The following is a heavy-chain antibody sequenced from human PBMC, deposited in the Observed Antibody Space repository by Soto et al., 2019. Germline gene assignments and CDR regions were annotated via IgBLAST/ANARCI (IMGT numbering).Heavy chain of an antibody. CDR1: GGSLSGHF. V-gene: IGHV4-34*01. Sequence: QVQLQQWGAGLTKPSETLSLTCAAYGGSLSGHFWTWIRQPPGKGLEWIGEINQSGSTKYNPSLKSRVTMSIDTSKNQFSLKMNSVTAADTAVYYCVRGSHVDGDYLFDFWGQGTLVTVSS. D-gene: IGHD4-17*01. CDR3: VRGSHVDGDYLFDF. CDR2: INQSGST. J-gene: IGHJ4*02.